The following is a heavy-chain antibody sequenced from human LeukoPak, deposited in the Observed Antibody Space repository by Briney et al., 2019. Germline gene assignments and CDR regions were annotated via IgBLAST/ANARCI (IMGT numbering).Heavy chain of an antibody. Sequence: TSETLSLTCTVSGGSITSYYCSWIRQPPGKGLEWIGYIYYSGSANYNPSLKSRVTISVDTSNNQFSLKLSSVTAADTAVYYCARRPLSSYYFDYWGQGTLVTVSS. J-gene: IGHJ4*02. V-gene: IGHV4-59*08. CDR2: IYYSGSA. CDR3: ARRPLSSYYFDY. CDR1: GGSITSYY. D-gene: IGHD2/OR15-2a*01.